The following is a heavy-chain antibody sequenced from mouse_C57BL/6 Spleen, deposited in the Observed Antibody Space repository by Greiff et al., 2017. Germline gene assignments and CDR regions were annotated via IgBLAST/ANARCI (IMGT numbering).Heavy chain of an antibody. V-gene: IGHV5-9*01. J-gene: IGHJ2*01. CDR1: GFTFSSYT. CDR3: ARHPSSSSFDY. CDR2: ISGGGGNT. Sequence: KLVESGGGLVKPGGSLKLSCAASGFTFSSYTMSWVRQTPEKRLEWVATISGGGGNTYYPDSVKGRFTISRDNAKNTLYLQMSSLRSEDTALYYCARHPSSSSFDYWGQGTTLTVSS. D-gene: IGHD1-3*01.